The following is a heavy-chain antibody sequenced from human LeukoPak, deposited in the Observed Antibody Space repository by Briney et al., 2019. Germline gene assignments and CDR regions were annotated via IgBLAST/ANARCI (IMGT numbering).Heavy chain of an antibody. CDR3: ARDSRGPHAFDI. V-gene: IGHV4-39*07. CDR2: IYYSGST. Sequence: SETLSLTCTVSGGSISSSSYYWGWIRQPPGKGLEWIGSIYYSGSTYYNPPLKSRVTISVDTSKNQFSLKLSSVTAADTAVYYCARDSRGPHAFDIWGQGTMVTVSS. D-gene: IGHD3-10*01. J-gene: IGHJ3*02. CDR1: GGSISSSSYY.